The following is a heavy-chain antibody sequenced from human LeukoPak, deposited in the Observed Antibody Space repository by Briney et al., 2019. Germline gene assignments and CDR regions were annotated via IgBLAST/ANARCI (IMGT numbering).Heavy chain of an antibody. CDR3: ARGRTGGFDY. J-gene: IGHJ4*02. CDR2: ISSSGSTI. V-gene: IGHV3-11*01. Sequence: GGSLRLSCAASGFTFSDYDMSWIRQAPGKGLEWVSDISSSGSTIYYADSVNGRFTISRDNAKNSLYLPMNSLRAEDTAVYYYARGRTGGFDYWGQGTLVTVSS. CDR1: GFTFSDYD. D-gene: IGHD1-1*01.